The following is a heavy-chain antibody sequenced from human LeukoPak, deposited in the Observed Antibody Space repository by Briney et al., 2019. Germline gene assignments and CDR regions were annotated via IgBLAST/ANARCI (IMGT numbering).Heavy chain of an antibody. J-gene: IGHJ4*02. CDR2: IYYSGST. CDR3: ARGGSGWYYFDY. Sequence: SETLSLTCTVSGGSVSSGSYYWSWIRQPPGKGLEWIGYIYYSGSTNYNPSLKSRVTISVDTSKNQFSLKLSSVTAADTAVYYCARGGSGWYYFDYWGQGTLVTVSS. CDR1: GGSVSSGSYY. V-gene: IGHV4-61*01. D-gene: IGHD6-19*01.